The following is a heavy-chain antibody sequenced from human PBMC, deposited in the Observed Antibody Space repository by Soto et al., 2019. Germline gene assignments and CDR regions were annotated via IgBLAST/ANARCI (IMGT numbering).Heavy chain of an antibody. CDR3: ARDRRCSGGSCKYMDV. CDR1: GFTFSSYW. D-gene: IGHD2-15*01. V-gene: IGHV3-7*01. CDR2: IKQDGSEK. Sequence: GGSLRLSCAASGFTFSSYWMSWVRQAPGKGLEWVANIKQDGSEKYYVDSVKGRFTISRDNAKNSLYLQMNSLRAEDTAVYYCARDRRCSGGSCKYMDVWGKGTTVTVSS. J-gene: IGHJ6*03.